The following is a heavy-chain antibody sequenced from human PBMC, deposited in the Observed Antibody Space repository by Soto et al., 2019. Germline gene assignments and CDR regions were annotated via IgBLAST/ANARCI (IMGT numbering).Heavy chain of an antibody. J-gene: IGHJ4*02. CDR1: GGSISSGDYY. CDR2: IYYSGST. Sequence: PSETLSLTCTVSGGSISSGDYYWSWIRQPPGKGLEWIGYIYYSGSTYYNPSLKSRVTISVDTSKNQFSLKLSSVTAADTAVYYCASTQYSSSRRSLYSDYWGQGTLVTVSS. D-gene: IGHD6-13*01. CDR3: ASTQYSSSRRSLYSDY. V-gene: IGHV4-30-4*01.